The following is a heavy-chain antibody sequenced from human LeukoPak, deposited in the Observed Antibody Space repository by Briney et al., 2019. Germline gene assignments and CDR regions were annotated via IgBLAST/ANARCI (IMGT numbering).Heavy chain of an antibody. CDR3: ARGTGREAFDI. D-gene: IGHD7-27*01. V-gene: IGHV1-18*01. J-gene: IGHJ3*02. CDR1: GYTFTSYG. Sequence: ASVKVSCKASGYTFTSYGISWVRQAPGQGLEWMGWISAYNGNTNYAQKLQGRVTITRSTSISTAYMELSSLRSEDTTVYYCARGTGREAFDIWGQGTMVTVSS. CDR2: ISAYNGNT.